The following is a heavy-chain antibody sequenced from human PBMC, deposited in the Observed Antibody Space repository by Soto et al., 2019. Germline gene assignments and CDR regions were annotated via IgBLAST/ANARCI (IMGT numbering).Heavy chain of an antibody. Sequence: GGSLRLSCAASGFTFSDHWMHWVRQAPGEGLMCVARVNGDGTATSYADSVKGRFTISSDKSKNTLYFQLSSLRIEDTAVYYCTRDGRGLGRLSLFEYWGQGVLVTVPQ. D-gene: IGHD2-21*02. CDR3: TRDGRGLGRLSLFEY. CDR1: GFTFSDHW. V-gene: IGHV3-74*01. CDR2: VNGDGTAT. J-gene: IGHJ4*02.